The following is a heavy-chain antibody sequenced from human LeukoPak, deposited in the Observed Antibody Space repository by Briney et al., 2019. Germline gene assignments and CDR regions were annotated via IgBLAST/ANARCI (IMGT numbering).Heavy chain of an antibody. V-gene: IGHV4-61*01. Sequence: SETLSLTCTVSGGSISSSSYYWSWIRQPPGKGLEWIGYMHYSGSTNYNPSLKSRVTMSADTSKNQFSLKLNSVTTADTAVYYCASSLFGGSYSLANWGQGTLVTVSS. CDR3: ASSLFGGSYSLAN. CDR1: GGSISSSSYY. CDR2: MHYSGST. D-gene: IGHD1-26*01. J-gene: IGHJ4*02.